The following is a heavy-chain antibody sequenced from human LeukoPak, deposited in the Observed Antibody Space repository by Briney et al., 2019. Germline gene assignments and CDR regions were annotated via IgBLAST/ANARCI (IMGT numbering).Heavy chain of an antibody. CDR3: ARALGSGTYYD. J-gene: IGHJ4*02. CDR2: IYSGGST. V-gene: IGHV3-53*01. CDR1: GFTVSSNY. Sequence: PGGSLRLSCAVSGFTVSSNYMSWVRQAPGKGLEWVSVIYSGGSTFYADSVEGRFTISRDTSTNTLYLQMNKLTADDTAVYYCARALGSGTYYDWGQGTLVTVSS. D-gene: IGHD1-26*01.